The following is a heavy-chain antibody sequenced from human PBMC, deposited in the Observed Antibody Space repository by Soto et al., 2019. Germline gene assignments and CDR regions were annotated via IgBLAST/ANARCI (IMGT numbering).Heavy chain of an antibody. D-gene: IGHD1-1*01. CDR2: IYYSGST. Sequence: SETLSLTCTVSGGSISSYYWSWIRQPPGKGLEWIGYIYYSGSTNYNPSLKSRVTISVDTSKNQFSLKLSSVTAADTAVYYCARVAGTTGTTAYYYYGMDVWGQGTTVPSP. CDR3: ARVAGTTGTTAYYYYGMDV. J-gene: IGHJ6*02. CDR1: GGSISSYY. V-gene: IGHV4-59*01.